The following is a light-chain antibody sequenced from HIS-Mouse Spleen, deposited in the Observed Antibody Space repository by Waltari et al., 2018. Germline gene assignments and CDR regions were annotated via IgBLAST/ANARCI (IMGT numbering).Light chain of an antibody. CDR2: QDS. Sequence: SYELTQPPSVSVSPGQTASITCSVAKLGETYACWYQQKPGQSPVLVIYQDSKRPSGIPERFSGSNSGNTATLTISGTQAMDEADYYCQAWDSSTVVFGGGTKLTVL. CDR3: QAWDSSTVV. J-gene: IGLJ2*01. V-gene: IGLV3-1*01. CDR1: KLGETY.